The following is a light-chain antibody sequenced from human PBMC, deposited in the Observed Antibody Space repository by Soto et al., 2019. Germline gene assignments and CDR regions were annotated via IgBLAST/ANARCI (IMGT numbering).Light chain of an antibody. J-gene: IGKJ1*01. Sequence: DIQMTQSPSSLSASVGDRVTITCRASQRIGPYLSWYQQKPGKPPSLLTYVASALEGGVPSRFSGSGSGTDFTLTISSLQPEDFATYFCQRSHSSPLTFGQGTKVE. V-gene: IGKV1-39*01. CDR3: QRSHSSPLT. CDR1: QRIGPY. CDR2: VAS.